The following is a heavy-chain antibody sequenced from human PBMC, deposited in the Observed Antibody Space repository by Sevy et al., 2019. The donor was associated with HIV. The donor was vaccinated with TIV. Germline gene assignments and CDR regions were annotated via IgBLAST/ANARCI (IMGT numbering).Heavy chain of an antibody. CDR1: GFTVSRNF. CDR3: VAVERSNQGVF. D-gene: IGHD2-15*01. Sequence: GGSLRLSCAASGFTVSRNFMSWIRQAPGKGLEWVSIIYSDGTTFYADSVKSRFTISRDNSRNTLYLQMNTLRAEDTAVYYSVAVERSNQGVFWGQGTLVTVSS. J-gene: IGHJ4*02. CDR2: IYSDGTT. V-gene: IGHV3-53*01.